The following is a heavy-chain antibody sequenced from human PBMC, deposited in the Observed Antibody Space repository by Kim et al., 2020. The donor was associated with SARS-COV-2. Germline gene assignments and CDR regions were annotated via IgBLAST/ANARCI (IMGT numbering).Heavy chain of an antibody. D-gene: IGHD3-22*01. CDR3: VKGRTNNHYYHSNKRGGSASDY. CDR2: ISSNGGST. Sequence: GGSLRLSCSASGFTFSSYAMHWVRQAPGKGLEYVSAISSNGGSTYYADSVKGRFTISRDNSKNTLYLQMSSLRAEDTAVHYCVKGRTNNHYYHSNKRGGSASDYWGQGTLVTVSS. J-gene: IGHJ4*02. V-gene: IGHV3-64D*06. CDR1: GFTFSSYA.